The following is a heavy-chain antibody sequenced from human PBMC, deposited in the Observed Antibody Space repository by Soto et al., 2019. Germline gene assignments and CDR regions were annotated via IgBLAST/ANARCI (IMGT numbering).Heavy chain of an antibody. D-gene: IGHD3-3*01. CDR3: ARIDTIFGVVIDLRI. CDR1: GYTFTSYG. CDR2: ISAYNGNT. J-gene: IGHJ4*02. V-gene: IGHV1-18*01. Sequence: ASVKVSCKASGYTFTSYGISWVRQAPGQGLEWMGWISAYNGNTNYAQKLQGRVTMTTDTSTSTAYMELRSLRSDDTAVYYCARIDTIFGVVIDLRIWGQGTLVTVSS.